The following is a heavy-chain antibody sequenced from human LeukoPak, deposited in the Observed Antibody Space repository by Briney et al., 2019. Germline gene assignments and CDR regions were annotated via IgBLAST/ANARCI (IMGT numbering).Heavy chain of an antibody. V-gene: IGHV3-23*01. J-gene: IGHJ4*02. CDR1: GFIFKKYW. CDR3: AKGRVRYCSSTSCYLGY. D-gene: IGHD2-2*01. CDR2: ISGSGGST. Sequence: GGSLRRSCAASGFIFKKYWMNWVRQVPGKGLEWVSAISGSGGSTYYADSVKGRFTISRDNSKNTLYLQMNSLRAEDTAVYYCAKGRVRYCSSTSCYLGYWGQGTLVTVSS.